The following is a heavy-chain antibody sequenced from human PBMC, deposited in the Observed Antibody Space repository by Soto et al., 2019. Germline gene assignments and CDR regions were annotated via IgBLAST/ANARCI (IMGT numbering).Heavy chain of an antibody. CDR2: IHSGST. CDR1: GGSISSDY. D-gene: IGHD6-25*01. Sequence: SETLSITCTVSGGSISSDYWNWIWQPPGKGLEWIGYIHSGSTTYSASLRSRVTISVDTSKNQFSLKLSSVTAADTAVYYCARQGYSGDRYFDYWGQGTLVTVSS. J-gene: IGHJ4*02. V-gene: IGHV4-59*08. CDR3: ARQGYSGDRYFDY.